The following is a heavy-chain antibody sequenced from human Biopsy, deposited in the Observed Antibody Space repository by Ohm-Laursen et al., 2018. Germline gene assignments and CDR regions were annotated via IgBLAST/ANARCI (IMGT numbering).Heavy chain of an antibody. CDR1: SGSISGYY. J-gene: IGHJ3*02. CDR2: VYSSGST. D-gene: IGHD5-12*01. CDR3: AGRPWPNAFDI. V-gene: IGHV4-59*01. Sequence: GTLSLTCTVSSGSISGYYWTWIRQAPGKGLEFIGYVYSSGSTNYNPSLKSRATISLDTSRNQASLKLSSVTAADTAVYYCAGRPWPNAFDIWGQGTMVTVSS.